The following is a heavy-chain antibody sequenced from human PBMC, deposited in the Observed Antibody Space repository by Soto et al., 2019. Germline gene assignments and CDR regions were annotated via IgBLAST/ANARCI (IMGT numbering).Heavy chain of an antibody. CDR1: GFSFSDYY. J-gene: IGHJ4*02. D-gene: IGHD1-26*01. CDR3: ARDTGGSYDY. V-gene: IGHV3-72*01. CDR2: TRNKANSYSA. Sequence: GGSLRLCYAASGFSFSDYYMDWVRQVPGKGLEWVGRTRNKANSYSAEYAPSVKGRFTISRHDLEDSMYLQMNNLKTEDTAVYYCARDTGGSYDYWGQGALVTVSS.